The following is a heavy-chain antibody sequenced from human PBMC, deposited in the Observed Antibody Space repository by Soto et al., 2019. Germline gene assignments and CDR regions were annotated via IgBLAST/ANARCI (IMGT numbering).Heavy chain of an antibody. CDR2: IYYSGST. D-gene: IGHD5-12*01. CDR1: GCAISSYY. J-gene: IGHJ4*02. Sequence: SDTLSLTCTVSGCAISSYYWSWIRQPPGKGLEWIGYIYYSGSTNYNPSLKSRVTISVDTSKNQFSLKLSSVTAADTAVYYCATGSVEMATIFDEGGQGTMVTVPS. V-gene: IGHV4-59*01. CDR3: ATGSVEMATIFDE.